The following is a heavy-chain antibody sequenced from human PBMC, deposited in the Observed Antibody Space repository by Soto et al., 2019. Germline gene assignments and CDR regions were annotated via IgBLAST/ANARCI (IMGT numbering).Heavy chain of an antibody. Sequence: QVQLQESGPGLVKPSQTLSLTCTVSGGSISSGGYYWSWIRQHPGKGLEWIGYIYYSGSTYYNPSLTNRVNLSVETSKNQFSLKMSSVTAADTAVYSCARGPSTEAPPSHHFWKPTSFDYWGQGTLVTVSS. CDR3: ARGPSTEAPPSHHFWKPTSFDY. D-gene: IGHD3-3*02. V-gene: IGHV4-31*03. CDR1: GGSISSGGYY. CDR2: IYYSGST. J-gene: IGHJ4*02.